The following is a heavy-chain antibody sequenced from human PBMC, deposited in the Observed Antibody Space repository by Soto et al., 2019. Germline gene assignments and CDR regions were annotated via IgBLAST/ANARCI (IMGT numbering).Heavy chain of an antibody. J-gene: IGHJ4*02. CDR2: INYSGST. D-gene: IGHD6-19*01. CDR1: GDSISYYY. Sequence: LSLTCTVSGDSISYYYWSWIRQPPGKGLEWIGYINYSGSTNYNPSLRSRVAMSVDASKNQFSLRLSSVTAADTAVYSCARGIAVSGHYFDFWGQGSLVTVSS. CDR3: ARGIAVSGHYFDF. V-gene: IGHV4-59*01.